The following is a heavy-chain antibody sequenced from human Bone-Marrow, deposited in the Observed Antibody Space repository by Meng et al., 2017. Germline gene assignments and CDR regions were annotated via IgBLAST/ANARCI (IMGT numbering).Heavy chain of an antibody. J-gene: IGHJ4*02. CDR2: IESNSDGGTT. D-gene: IGHD6-13*01. CDR1: GFSFTDGW. V-gene: IGHV3-15*04. CDR3: ATGAAAADH. Sequence: EGQLVEGGGGLVKPGGSLRLSCGASGFSFTDGWMSWVRQAPGKGLEWVGRIESNSDGGTTDYAAPVKGRFTISRDDSKNTLYLQMNSLIIEDTALYFCATGAAAADHWGQGTLVTVSS.